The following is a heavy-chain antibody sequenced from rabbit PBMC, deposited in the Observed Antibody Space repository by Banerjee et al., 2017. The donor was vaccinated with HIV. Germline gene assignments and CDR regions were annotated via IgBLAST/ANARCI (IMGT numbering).Heavy chain of an antibody. D-gene: IGHD3-1*01. J-gene: IGHJ4*01. CDR1: GFSFNNKYV. Sequence: QEQLEESGGDLVKPEGSLTLTCTASGFSFNNKYVMCWVRQAPGKGLEWIACINSNTGTPVSAGGAKAPFPFPKTPSTRVTLQRTSLTAAATATFFGARNWAGFFVGIFSLGGPGTLVT. V-gene: IGHV1S45*01. CDR2: INSNTGTP. CDR3: ARNWAGFFVGIFSL.